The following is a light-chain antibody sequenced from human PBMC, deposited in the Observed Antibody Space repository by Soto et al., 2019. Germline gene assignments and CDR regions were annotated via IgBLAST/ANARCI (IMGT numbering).Light chain of an antibody. J-gene: IGKJ5*01. V-gene: IGKV3-15*01. CDR2: GAS. CDR3: QQYNNWPPSII. CDR1: QSVSSY. Sequence: EIVLTQSPVTLSLSPGERATLSCRASQSVSSYLAWYQQKPGQAPRLLIYGASTRATETPLRFRGSGSGTEFTLTISSLQSEDLAVYYCQQYNNWPPSIIFGPGTRLEIK.